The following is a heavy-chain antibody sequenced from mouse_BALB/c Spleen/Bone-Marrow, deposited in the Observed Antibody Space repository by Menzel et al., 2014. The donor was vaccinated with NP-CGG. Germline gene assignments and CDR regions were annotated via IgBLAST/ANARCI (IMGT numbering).Heavy chain of an antibody. CDR3: ARYYYGYYFDY. Sequence: LQQSGAELVKPGASVKLSCPASGFNIKDTYMHWVKQRPEQGLEWIGRIDPANGNTKYDPKFQGKATITADTSSNTAYLQLSSLTSEDTAVYYCARYYYGYYFDYWGQGTTLTVSS. J-gene: IGHJ2*01. D-gene: IGHD1-2*01. CDR2: IDPANGNT. CDR1: GFNIKDTY. V-gene: IGHV14-3*02.